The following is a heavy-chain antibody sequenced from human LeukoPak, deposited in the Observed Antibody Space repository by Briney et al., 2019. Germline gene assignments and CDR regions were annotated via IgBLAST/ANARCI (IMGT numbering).Heavy chain of an antibody. CDR1: GYTFTSYA. Sequence: ASVTVSCKASGYTFTSYAMRWVRQAPGQRLEWMGWINAGNGNTKYSQKFQGRVTITRDTSASTAYMELSSLRSEDTAVYYCARGAVAGTSYNWFDPWGQGTLVTVSS. D-gene: IGHD6-19*01. J-gene: IGHJ5*02. V-gene: IGHV1-3*01. CDR2: INAGNGNT. CDR3: ARGAVAGTSYNWFDP.